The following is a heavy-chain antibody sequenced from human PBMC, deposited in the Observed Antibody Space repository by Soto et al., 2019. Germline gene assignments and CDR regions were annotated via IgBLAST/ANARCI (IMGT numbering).Heavy chain of an antibody. J-gene: IGHJ4*02. V-gene: IGHV3-48*01. Sequence: PGGSLRLSCAATGFTFSTYSMVWLRRAPGRGLEWVSYISGSCSPTHYADSVKGRFTISRDNSKNTLYLQMNSLRAEDTAVYYCAKAPYDILTGYRHKPYWGQGTLVTVSS. D-gene: IGHD3-9*01. CDR1: GFTFSTYS. CDR3: AKAPYDILTGYRHKPY. CDR2: ISGSCSPT.